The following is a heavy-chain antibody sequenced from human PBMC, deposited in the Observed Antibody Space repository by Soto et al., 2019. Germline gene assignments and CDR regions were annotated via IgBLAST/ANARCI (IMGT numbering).Heavy chain of an antibody. V-gene: IGHV3-23*01. CDR2: ISGSGGST. CDR1: VFTFSSYA. Sequence: GGSLRLSCAASVFTFSSYAMSWVRQAPGKGLEWVSAISGSGGSTYYADSVKGRFTISRDNSKNTLYLQMNSLRAEDTAVYYCAKVGYYYDSSGYSPFDYWGQGTLVTVSS. D-gene: IGHD3-22*01. CDR3: AKVGYYYDSSGYSPFDY. J-gene: IGHJ4*02.